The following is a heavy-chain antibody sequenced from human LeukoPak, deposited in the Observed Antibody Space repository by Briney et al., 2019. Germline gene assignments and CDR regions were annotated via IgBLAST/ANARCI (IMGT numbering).Heavy chain of an antibody. J-gene: IGHJ4*02. V-gene: IGHV3-30*18. CDR3: AKSPSQATVTTVYRF. D-gene: IGHD4-11*01. Sequence: GGSLRLSCAASGFTFSSYGMHWVRQAPGKGLEWVAVISYDGRTKYYADSVKGRFTISRDNSKNMLYLQMNSLRPEDTAVYYCAKSPSQATVTTVYRFWGQGTLVTVSS. CDR1: GFTFSSYG. CDR2: ISYDGRTK.